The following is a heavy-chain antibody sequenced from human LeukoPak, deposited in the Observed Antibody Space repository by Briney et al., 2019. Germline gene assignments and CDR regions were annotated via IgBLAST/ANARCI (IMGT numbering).Heavy chain of an antibody. D-gene: IGHD4-17*01. CDR1: GFTFNGYS. CDR2: ISSSGGII. V-gene: IGHV3-48*04. Sequence: GGSLRLSCTASGFTFNGYSMNWVRQAPGKGLEWVSYISSSGGIIYYADSVRGRFTISRDNAKNSLYLQMNSLRAEDTAVYYCARESDYGDFFFDYWGQGTLVTVSS. CDR3: ARESDYGDFFFDY. J-gene: IGHJ4*02.